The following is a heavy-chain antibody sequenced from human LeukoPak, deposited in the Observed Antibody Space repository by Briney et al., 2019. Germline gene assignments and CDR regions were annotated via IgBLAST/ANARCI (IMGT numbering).Heavy chain of an antibody. D-gene: IGHD6-19*01. V-gene: IGHV4-59*12. J-gene: IGHJ6*03. CDR3: ASSGWYEGYYYCMDV. CDR2: IYYSGST. CDR1: GGSISSYY. Sequence: SETLSLTCTVSGGSISSYYWSWIRQPPGKGLEWIGYIYYSGSTNYNPSLKSRVTISVDKSKNQFSLKLSSVTAADTAVYYCASSGWYEGYYYCMDVWGKGTTVTVSS.